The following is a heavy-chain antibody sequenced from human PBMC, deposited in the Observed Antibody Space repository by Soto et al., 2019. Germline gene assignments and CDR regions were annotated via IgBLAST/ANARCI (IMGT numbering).Heavy chain of an antibody. CDR3: ASPRWNYIY. D-gene: IGHD1-7*01. CDR2: MNDSGNT. Sequence: QVQLQQWGAGLLKPSETLSLTCAVSGGSFSGYYWSWIRQPPGKGLEWIGEMNDSGNTKYNASLERRVAISVATSKGHFSLTLTSVTAADTAVYYCASPRWNYIYWGQGTLVAVSS. CDR1: GGSFSGYY. V-gene: IGHV4-34*01. J-gene: IGHJ4*02.